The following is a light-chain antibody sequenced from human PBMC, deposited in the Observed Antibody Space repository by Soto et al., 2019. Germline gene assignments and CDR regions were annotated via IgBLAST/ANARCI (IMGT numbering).Light chain of an antibody. V-gene: IGKV3-15*01. J-gene: IGKJ4*01. Sequence: IVMTQSPATLSVSPWERATLSCRASPSVSIKLAWYPQTPGQGPRLLIFGASTRAIGIPARFSGSGSGTDLTLTTSRLQSEDFAVSYCQHYNELPLTFGGGTKVDIK. CDR2: GAS. CDR3: QHYNELPLT. CDR1: PSVSIK.